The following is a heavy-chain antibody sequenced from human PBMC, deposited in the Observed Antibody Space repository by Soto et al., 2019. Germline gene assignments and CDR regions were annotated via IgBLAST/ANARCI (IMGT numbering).Heavy chain of an antibody. CDR2: IFYAGNT. Sequence: PSETLSLTCNVSGCSISSGRSYWAWFLQPPGKELEWIANIFYAGNTYYNPSLKSRVTVSVDTSKNQFSLKLDSVTAADTAVYYCARQAAATGLDLWFDPWGQGTLVTVSS. CDR1: GCSISSGRSY. CDR3: ARQAAATGLDLWFDP. D-gene: IGHD6-13*01. J-gene: IGHJ5*02. V-gene: IGHV4-39*01.